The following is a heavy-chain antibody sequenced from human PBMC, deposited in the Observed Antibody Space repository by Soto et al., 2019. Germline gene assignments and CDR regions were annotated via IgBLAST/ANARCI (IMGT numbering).Heavy chain of an antibody. CDR1: GYTFTGYY. D-gene: IGHD2-2*01. Sequence: ASVKVSCKASGYTFTGYYIHWVREAPGQGLQWMGWINPQTGGTSYAQKFQGRVTLSRDTSINTAYLELSRLRFDDAAVYFCARERYQVISDGMDVWGQGTTVTVSS. V-gene: IGHV1-2*02. CDR2: INPQTGGT. CDR3: ARERYQVISDGMDV. J-gene: IGHJ6*02.